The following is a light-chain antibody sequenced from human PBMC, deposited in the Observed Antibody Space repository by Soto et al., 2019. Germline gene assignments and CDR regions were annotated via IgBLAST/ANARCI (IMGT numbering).Light chain of an antibody. CDR1: SSDVGGYNY. J-gene: IGLJ1*01. Sequence: QSVLTQPPSASGFPGQSVTISCTGTSSDVGGYNYVSWYQQHPGKAPKLMTYEVSKRPSGVPDRFSGSKSGNTASLTVSGLQAEDEADYYCSSYAGRNKVPFGTGTKVTVL. CDR3: SSYAGRNKVP. V-gene: IGLV2-8*01. CDR2: EVS.